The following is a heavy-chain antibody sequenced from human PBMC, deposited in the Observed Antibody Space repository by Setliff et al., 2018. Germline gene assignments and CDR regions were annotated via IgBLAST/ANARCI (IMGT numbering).Heavy chain of an antibody. CDR1: GGSISSGSYY. CDR2: IYTSGST. Sequence: SLTCTVSGGSISSGSYYWSWIRQPAGKGLEWIGHIYTSGSTNHNPSLKSRVTISVDTSKNQFSLKLSSVTAADTAVYYCARGDFWSGSEGYNWFDPWGQGTLVTVSS. V-gene: IGHV4-61*09. CDR3: ARGDFWSGSEGYNWFDP. J-gene: IGHJ5*02. D-gene: IGHD3-3*01.